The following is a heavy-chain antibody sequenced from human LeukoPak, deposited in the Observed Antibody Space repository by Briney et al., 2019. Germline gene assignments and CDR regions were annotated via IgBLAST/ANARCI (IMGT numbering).Heavy chain of an antibody. Sequence: PSETLSLTCTVSGGSISSRSYYWGWIRQPPGKGLEWIGSIYYKGNTYLNPSLKSRVTISEDTSKNQFSLKLNSVTAADTAVYYCARSASSGYYEDYWGQGTLVTVSS. V-gene: IGHV4-39*07. CDR3: ARSASSGYYEDY. J-gene: IGHJ4*02. CDR2: IYYKGNT. D-gene: IGHD3-22*01. CDR1: GGSISSRSYY.